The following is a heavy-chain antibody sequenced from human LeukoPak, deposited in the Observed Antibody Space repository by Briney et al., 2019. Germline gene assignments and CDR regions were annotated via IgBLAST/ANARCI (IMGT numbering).Heavy chain of an antibody. CDR2: ISYDGSNK. V-gene: IGHV3-30*03. CDR3: ARDLGGYSYGL. D-gene: IGHD5-18*01. J-gene: IGHJ4*02. Sequence: GGSLRLSCAASGFTFSSYGMHWVRQAPGKGLEWVAVISYDGSNKYYADSVKGRFTISRDNAKNSLYLQMNSLRAEDTAVYYCARDLGGYSYGLWGQGTLVTVSS. CDR1: GFTFSSYG.